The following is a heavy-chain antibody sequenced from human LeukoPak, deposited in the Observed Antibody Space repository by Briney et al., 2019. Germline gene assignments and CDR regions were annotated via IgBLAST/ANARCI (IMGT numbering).Heavy chain of an antibody. J-gene: IGHJ6*03. Sequence: GGSLRLSCAASGFTFSSYSMNWVRQAPGKGLEWVSYISSSSSTIYYADSVKGRFTISRDNAKNLLYLQMNSLRAEDTAVYYCARDVTMIVVVITKYMDVWGKGTTVTVSS. V-gene: IGHV3-48*01. D-gene: IGHD3-22*01. CDR2: ISSSSSTI. CDR1: GFTFSSYS. CDR3: ARDVTMIVVVITKYMDV.